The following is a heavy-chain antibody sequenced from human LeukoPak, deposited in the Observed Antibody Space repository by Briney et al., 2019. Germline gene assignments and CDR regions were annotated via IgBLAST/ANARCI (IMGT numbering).Heavy chain of an antibody. Sequence: GASVKVSCKASGYTFTSYYMHWVRQAPGQGLEWMGIINPSGGSTSYAQKFQGRVTMARDMSTSTVYMELSSLRSEDTAVYYCASDSSGYYGSGAFDIWGQGTMVTVSS. CDR1: GYTFTSYY. D-gene: IGHD3-22*01. CDR3: ASDSSGYYGSGAFDI. CDR2: INPSGGST. J-gene: IGHJ3*02. V-gene: IGHV1-46*01.